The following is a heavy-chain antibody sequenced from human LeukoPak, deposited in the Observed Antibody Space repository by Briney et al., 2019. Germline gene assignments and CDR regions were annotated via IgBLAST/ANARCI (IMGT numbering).Heavy chain of an antibody. J-gene: IGHJ4*02. V-gene: IGHV3-21*01. D-gene: IGHD1-26*01. CDR3: ARDKIVGATHFDY. CDR1: GFTFSRYS. Sequence: GGSLRLSCAASGFTFSRYSMNWVRQAPGRGLAWVSSISRSSSYIYYPHSVKGRFTISRDNAKNSLYLQMNSLRAEDTAVYYCARDKIVGATHFDYWGQGTLVTVSS. CDR2: ISRSSSYI.